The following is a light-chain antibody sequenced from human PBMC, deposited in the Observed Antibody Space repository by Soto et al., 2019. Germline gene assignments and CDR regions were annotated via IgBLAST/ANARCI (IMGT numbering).Light chain of an antibody. CDR1: SSDVGGYNY. J-gene: IGLJ2*01. V-gene: IGLV2-14*01. CDR2: DVS. Sequence: QPVLTQPASVSGSPGQSITISCTGTSSDVGGYNYVSWYQQHPGKAPKVMIYDVSNRPSGVSNRFSGSKSGNTASLTISGLQAEDEADYYCSSYTSSSTLVVFGGGTKL. CDR3: SSYTSSSTLVV.